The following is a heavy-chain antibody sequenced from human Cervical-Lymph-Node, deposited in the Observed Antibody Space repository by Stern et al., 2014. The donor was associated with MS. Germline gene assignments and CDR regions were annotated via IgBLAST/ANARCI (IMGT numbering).Heavy chain of an antibody. CDR2: VYYSGAT. V-gene: IGHV4-39*01. Sequence: QVQLQESGPGLVKPSETLSLTCAVSGDSISSYTHYWAWIRQPPGKGLEWIGSVYYSGATYYNPSLKSPVTISVDIPKNHSPLGLNSVTAADTAVYYCAKHACTGAACPFDLWGQGTLVTVSS. CDR1: GDSISSYTHY. J-gene: IGHJ4*02. D-gene: IGHD2-8*02. CDR3: AKHACTGAACPFDL.